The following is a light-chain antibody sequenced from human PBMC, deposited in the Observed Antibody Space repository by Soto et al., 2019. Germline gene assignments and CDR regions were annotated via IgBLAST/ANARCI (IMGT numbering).Light chain of an antibody. CDR3: QQYNNWSPPSP. J-gene: IGKJ5*01. CDR1: QSVRSN. V-gene: IGKV3-15*01. CDR2: GAS. Sequence: ELVMTQSPATLSVSPGERATLSCRASQSVRSNLAWYQQQPGQAPRLLIYGASTRATGIPARFSGSGSGTEFTLTISSLQSEDFAVYYCQQYNNWSPPSPFGQGTRLEIK.